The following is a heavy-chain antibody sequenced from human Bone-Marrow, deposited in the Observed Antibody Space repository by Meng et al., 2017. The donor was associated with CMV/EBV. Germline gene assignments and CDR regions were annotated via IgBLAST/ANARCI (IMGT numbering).Heavy chain of an antibody. J-gene: IGHJ6*02. V-gene: IGHV4-61*01. CDR3: ARLLYYYGMDV. CDR1: GGSVSSGSYY. Sequence: GSLRLSCTVSGGSVSSGSYYWSWIRQPPGKGLEWIGYIYYSGSTNYNPSLKSRVTISVDTSKNQFSLKLSSVTAADTAVYYCARLLYYYGMDVWGQGTTVTVSS. CDR2: IYYSGST.